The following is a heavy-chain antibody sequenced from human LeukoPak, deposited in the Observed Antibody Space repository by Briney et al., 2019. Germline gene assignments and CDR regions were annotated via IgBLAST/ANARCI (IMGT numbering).Heavy chain of an antibody. D-gene: IGHD6-6*01. CDR1: GFTFSSYS. CDR2: ISSSSYI. Sequence: GGSLRLSCAASGFTFSSYSMNWIRQAPGKGLEWVSSISSSSYIYYADSVKGRFTISRDNAKNSLYLQMNSLRAEDTAVYYCARTHGAYSSSFGPDWGQGTLVTVSS. J-gene: IGHJ4*02. V-gene: IGHV3-21*01. CDR3: ARTHGAYSSSFGPD.